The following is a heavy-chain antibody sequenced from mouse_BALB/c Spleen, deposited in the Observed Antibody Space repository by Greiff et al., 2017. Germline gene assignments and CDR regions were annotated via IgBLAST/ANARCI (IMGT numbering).Heavy chain of an antibody. CDR1: GYTFTSYW. CDR3: ARSYYGNLYAMDY. D-gene: IGHD2-10*01. Sequence: QVQLQQPGAELVKPGASVKLSCKASGYTFTSYWMHWVKQRPGQGLEWIGEINPSNGRTNYNEKFKSKATLTVDKSSSTAYMQLSSLTSEDSAVYYCARSYYGNLYAMDYWGQGTSVTVSS. CDR2: INPSNGRT. J-gene: IGHJ4*01. V-gene: IGHV1S81*02.